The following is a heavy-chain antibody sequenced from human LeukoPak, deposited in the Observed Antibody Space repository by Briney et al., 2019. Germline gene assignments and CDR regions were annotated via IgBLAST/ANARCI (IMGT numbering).Heavy chain of an antibody. CDR3: ARDWGRRYSSGWYGDFDY. CDR2: ISYDGSDK. V-gene: IGHV3-30-3*01. Sequence: PGGSLRLSCAASGFTFSNYAMRWVRQAPGKGLEWVAVISYDGSDKYHADSVKGRFTISRDNSKNTLYLQMNSLRPEDTAVYYCARDWGRRYSSGWYGDFDYWGQGTLVTVSS. D-gene: IGHD6-19*01. J-gene: IGHJ4*02. CDR1: GFTFSNYA.